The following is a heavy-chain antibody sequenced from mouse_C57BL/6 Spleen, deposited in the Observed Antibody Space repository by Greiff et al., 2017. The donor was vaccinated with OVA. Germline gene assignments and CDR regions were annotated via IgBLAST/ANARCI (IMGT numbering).Heavy chain of an antibody. D-gene: IGHD1-1*01. CDR1: GYTFTSYW. CDR2: IDPSDSYT. V-gene: IGHV1-69*01. CDR3: ARRDGSSLDY. J-gene: IGHJ2*01. Sequence: QVQLQQPGAELVMPGASVKLSCKASGYTFTSYWMHWVKQRPGQGLEWIGEIDPSDSYTNYNQKFKGKSTLTVDKSSSTAYMQLSSLTSEDSAVYYCARRDGSSLDYWGQGTTLTVSS.